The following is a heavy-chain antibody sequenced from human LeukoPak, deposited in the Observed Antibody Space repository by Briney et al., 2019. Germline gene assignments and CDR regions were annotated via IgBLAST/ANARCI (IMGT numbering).Heavy chain of an antibody. CDR2: INPKSGGT. J-gene: IGHJ4*02. V-gene: IGHV1-2*02. CDR3: VPSANYYYFDY. Sequence: ASVKVSCKASGYTFTNYYMHWVRQAPGLGFEWMGWINPKSGGTSYPQKFQGRLTMTRDTSISTAYMELGRLRPDDTAVYYCVPSANYYYFDYWGQGTLVTVSS. D-gene: IGHD4/OR15-4a*01. CDR1: GYTFTNYY.